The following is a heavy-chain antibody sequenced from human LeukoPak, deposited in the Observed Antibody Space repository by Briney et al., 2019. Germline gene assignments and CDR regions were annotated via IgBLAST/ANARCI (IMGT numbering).Heavy chain of an antibody. D-gene: IGHD5-24*01. J-gene: IGHJ6*03. CDR2: IHYNGRT. Sequence: SETLSLTCSVSGGYISTYYWSWIRQPPGKGLEWIGYIHYNGRTDYNPSLKSRVTMSVDMSKNQFSLKLTSVTAADTAIYYCARVIEMGTLYHYYYYMDVWGKGTTVTVAS. CDR1: GGYISTYY. CDR3: ARVIEMGTLYHYYYYMDV. V-gene: IGHV4-59*01.